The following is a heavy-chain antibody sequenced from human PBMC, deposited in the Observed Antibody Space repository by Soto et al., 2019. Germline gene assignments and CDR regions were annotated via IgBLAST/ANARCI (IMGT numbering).Heavy chain of an antibody. CDR3: ARGAPCYVGGSYPFAYFQH. CDR1: GGSISSSSYY. Sequence: PSETLSLTCTVSGGSISSSSYYWGWIRQPPGKGLEWIGSIYYSGSTYYNPSPKSRVTISVDTSKNQFSLKLSSVTAADTAVYYCARGAPCYVGGSYPFAYFQHWGQGALVTVSS. V-gene: IGHV4-39*01. CDR2: IYYSGST. J-gene: IGHJ1*01. D-gene: IGHD3-16*02.